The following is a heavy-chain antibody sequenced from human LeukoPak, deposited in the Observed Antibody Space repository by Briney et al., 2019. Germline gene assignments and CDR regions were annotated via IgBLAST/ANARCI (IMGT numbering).Heavy chain of an antibody. J-gene: IGHJ4*02. CDR2: IYHSGST. D-gene: IGHD5-12*01. V-gene: IGHV4-38-2*02. Sequence: SETLSLTCTVSGYSISSGYYWGWIRQPPGKGLEWIGSIYHSGSTYYNPSLKSRVTISVDTSKNQFSLKLSSVTAADTAVYYCARDLDPRYSGYDGFDYWGQGTLVTVSS. CDR3: ARDLDPRYSGYDGFDY. CDR1: GYSISSGYY.